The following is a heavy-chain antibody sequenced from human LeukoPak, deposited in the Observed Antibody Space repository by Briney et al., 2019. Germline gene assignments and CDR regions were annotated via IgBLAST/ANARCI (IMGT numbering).Heavy chain of an antibody. CDR3: ARGRGLYSYGSYYFDY. CDR2: INHSGST. CDR1: GGSFSGYY. Sequence: SETLSLTCAVYGGSFSGYYWSWIRQPPGQGLEWIGEINHSGSTNYNPSLKSRVTISVDTSKNQFSLKLSSVTAADTAVYYCARGRGLYSYGSYYFDYWGQGTLVTVSS. D-gene: IGHD5-18*01. V-gene: IGHV4-34*01. J-gene: IGHJ4*02.